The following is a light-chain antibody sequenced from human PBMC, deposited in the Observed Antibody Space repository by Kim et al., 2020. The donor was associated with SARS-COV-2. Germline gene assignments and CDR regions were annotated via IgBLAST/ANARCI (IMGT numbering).Light chain of an antibody. J-gene: IGKJ4*01. Sequence: SPGERATLACRASQSISSNDLSGYQHKPGQAPRLLIYGASTRATGVPARFSGSGSGTDFTLTISGLQPEDFAVYYCQQDHTLPVTFGGGTKVEIK. CDR2: GAS. V-gene: IGKV3D-7*01. CDR3: QQDHTLPVT. CDR1: QSISSND.